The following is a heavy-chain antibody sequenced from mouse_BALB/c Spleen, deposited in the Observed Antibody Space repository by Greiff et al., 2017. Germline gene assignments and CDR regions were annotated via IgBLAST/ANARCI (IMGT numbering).Heavy chain of an antibody. Sequence: QVHVKQSGPGLVAPSQSLSITCTVSGFSLTSYGVHWVRQSPGKGLEWLGVIWRGGSTDYNAAFMSRLSITKDNSKSQVFFKMNSLQADDTAIYYCAKKNYGNYYAMDYWGQGTSVTVSS. CDR3: AKKNYGNYYAMDY. J-gene: IGHJ4*01. CDR2: IWRGGST. D-gene: IGHD2-1*01. CDR1: GFSLTSYG. V-gene: IGHV2-5*01.